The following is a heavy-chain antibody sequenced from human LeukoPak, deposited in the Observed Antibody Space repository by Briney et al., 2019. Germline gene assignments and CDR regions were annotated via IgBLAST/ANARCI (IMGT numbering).Heavy chain of an antibody. J-gene: IGHJ4*02. CDR2: IYHSGST. D-gene: IGHD3-22*01. CDR1: GGSISSSNW. CDR3: AGTYYYDSSGSTTFDY. Sequence: PSGTLSLTCAVSGGSISSSNWWSWVRQPPGKGLEWIGEIYHSGSTNYNPSLKSRVTISVDTSKNQFSLKLSSVTAADTAVYYCAGTYYYDSSGSTTFDYWGQGTLVTVSS. V-gene: IGHV4-4*02.